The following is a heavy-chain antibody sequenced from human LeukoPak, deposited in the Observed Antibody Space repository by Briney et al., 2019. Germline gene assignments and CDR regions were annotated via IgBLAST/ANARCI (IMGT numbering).Heavy chain of an antibody. J-gene: IGHJ3*02. CDR3: ARDRTGYYDSSGYPLDAFDI. V-gene: IGHV4-61*02. CDR2: IYTSGST. Sequence: SETLSLTCTVSGGSISSGSYYWSWIRQPAGKGLEWIGRIYTSGSTNYNPSLMSRVTISVDTSKNQFSLKLSSVTAADTAVYYCARDRTGYYDSSGYPLDAFDIWGQGTMVTVSS. D-gene: IGHD3-22*01. CDR1: GGSISSGSYY.